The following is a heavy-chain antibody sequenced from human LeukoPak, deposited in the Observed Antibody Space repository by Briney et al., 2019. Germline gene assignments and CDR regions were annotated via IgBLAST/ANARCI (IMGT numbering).Heavy chain of an antibody. CDR2: INPNSGGT. CDR1: GYTFTSYY. D-gene: IGHD3-10*01. V-gene: IGHV1-2*02. J-gene: IGHJ6*02. CDR3: ARGKTQRELPSYYYGMDV. Sequence: ASVKVSCKASGYTFTSYYMHWVRQAPGQGLEWMGWINPNSGGTNYAQKFQGRVTMTRDTSISTAYMELSRLRSDDTAVYYCARGKTQRELPSYYYGMDVWGQGTTVTVSS.